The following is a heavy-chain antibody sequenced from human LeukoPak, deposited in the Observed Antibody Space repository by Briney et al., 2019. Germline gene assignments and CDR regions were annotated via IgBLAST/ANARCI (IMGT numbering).Heavy chain of an antibody. Sequence: ASVTVANMNSRYTVSSYDIKWVCQATRHGLKRMGWMNPNSGNTGYAQKFQGRVTMTRNTSISTAYMELSSLRSEDTAVYYCAREMATTSYGMDVWGQGTTVTVSS. CDR1: RYTVSSYD. V-gene: IGHV1-8*01. CDR2: MNPNSGNT. J-gene: IGHJ6*02. D-gene: IGHD5-24*01. CDR3: AREMATTSYGMDV.